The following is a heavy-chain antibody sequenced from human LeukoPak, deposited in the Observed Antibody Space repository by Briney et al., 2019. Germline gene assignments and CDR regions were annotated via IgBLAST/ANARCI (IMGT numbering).Heavy chain of an antibody. CDR3: ARDSPRSGFDY. D-gene: IGHD6-19*01. Sequence: SETLSLTCTVSGGSLRGDTYYWNWVRQAPGKGPEWIGYIDYSGNTNYSPSLKSRVTISADTSKNQFSLKLTSVTAADTAVYYCARDSPRSGFDYWGQGTLVTVSS. J-gene: IGHJ4*02. V-gene: IGHV4-61*01. CDR1: GGSLRGDTYY. CDR2: IDYSGNT.